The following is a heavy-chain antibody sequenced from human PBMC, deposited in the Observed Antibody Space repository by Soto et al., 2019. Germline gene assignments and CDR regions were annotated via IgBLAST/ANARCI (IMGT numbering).Heavy chain of an antibody. CDR1: GFTFSSYA. Sequence: QVQLVESGGGVVQPGRSLRLSCAASGFTFSSYAMHWVRQAPGKGLEWVAVISYDGSNKYYADSVKGRFTISRDNSKNTLYLQMNSLRAEDTAVYYCARDGVATELNYWGQGTLVTVSS. CDR3: ARDGVATELNY. J-gene: IGHJ4*02. CDR2: ISYDGSNK. D-gene: IGHD5-12*01. V-gene: IGHV3-30-3*01.